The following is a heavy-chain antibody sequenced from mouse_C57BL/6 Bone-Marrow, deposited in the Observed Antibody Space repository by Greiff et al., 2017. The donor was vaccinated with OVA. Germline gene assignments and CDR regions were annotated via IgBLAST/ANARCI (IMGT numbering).Heavy chain of an antibody. Sequence: QVTLKVCGPGILQSSQTLSLTCSFSGFSLSTSGMGVSWIRQPSGKGLEWLAHIYWDDDKRYNPSLKSRLTISKDTSRNQVFLKITSVDTADTATYYCARRGSYYYGSSYGGYFDVWGTGTTVTVSS. CDR3: ARRGSYYYGSSYGGYFDV. J-gene: IGHJ1*03. D-gene: IGHD1-1*01. CDR2: IYWDDDK. V-gene: IGHV8-12*01. CDR1: GFSLSTSGMG.